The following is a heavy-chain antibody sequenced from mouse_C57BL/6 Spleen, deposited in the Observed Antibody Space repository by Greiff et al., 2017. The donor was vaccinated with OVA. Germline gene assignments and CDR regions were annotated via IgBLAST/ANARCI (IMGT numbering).Heavy chain of an antibody. J-gene: IGHJ1*03. CDR3: ARGDYGSPHWYFDV. Sequence: EVKLMESVAELVRPGASVKLSCTASGFNIKNTYMHWVKQRPEQGLEWIGRIDPANGNTKYAPKFQGKATITADTSSNTAYLQLSSLTSEDTAIYYCARGDYGSPHWYFDVWGTGTTVTVSS. V-gene: IGHV14-3*01. CDR2: IDPANGNT. D-gene: IGHD1-1*01. CDR1: GFNIKNTY.